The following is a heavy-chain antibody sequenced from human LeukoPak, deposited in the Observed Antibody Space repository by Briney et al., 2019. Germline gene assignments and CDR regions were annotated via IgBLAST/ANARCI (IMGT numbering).Heavy chain of an antibody. CDR3: ARHWVVGATNYYYYGMDV. V-gene: IGHV4-59*08. CDR1: GGSISSYY. Sequence: SETLSLTCTVSGGSISSYYWSWIRQPPGKGLEWIGYIYYSGSTNYNPSLKSRVTISVDTPKNQFSLKLSSVTAADTAVYYCARHWVVGATNYYYYGMDVWGQGTTVTVSS. D-gene: IGHD1-26*01. J-gene: IGHJ6*02. CDR2: IYYSGST.